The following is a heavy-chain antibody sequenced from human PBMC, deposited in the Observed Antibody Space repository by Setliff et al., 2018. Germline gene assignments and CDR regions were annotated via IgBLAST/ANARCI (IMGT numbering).Heavy chain of an antibody. CDR1: DDSFYSSSYY. V-gene: IGHV4-39*01. CDR3: AREGRWDYSYPIY. Sequence: SETLSLTCSVSDDSFYSSSYYWAWIRQPPGRGLEWIGSISYDGATNYNPSLKSRVAMSLDVPERQFALKLSSVTAVDAAVYYCAREGRWDYSYPIYWGQGILVTVSS. J-gene: IGHJ4*02. CDR2: ISYDGAT. D-gene: IGHD4-4*01.